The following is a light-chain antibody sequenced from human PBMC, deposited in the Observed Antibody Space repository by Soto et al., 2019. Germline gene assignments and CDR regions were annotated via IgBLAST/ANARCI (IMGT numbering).Light chain of an antibody. Sequence: DIVMTQSPDSLAVSLGERATINCKSSQSVLYSSDNKNYLAWYQQRPGEPPKLLLYWASTRESGVPARVSGSGSGTDVTLTISSLQAEDVAVYYCQQDDSIPYTFGQGTKLEIK. CDR2: WAS. CDR3: QQDDSIPYT. V-gene: IGKV4-1*01. J-gene: IGKJ2*01. CDR1: QSVLYSSDNKNY.